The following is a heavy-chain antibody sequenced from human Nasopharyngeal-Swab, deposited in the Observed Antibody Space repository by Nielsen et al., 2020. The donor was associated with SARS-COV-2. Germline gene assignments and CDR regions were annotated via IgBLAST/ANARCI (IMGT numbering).Heavy chain of an antibody. CDR1: GFTVSSNY. Sequence: GESLKISCAASGFTVSSNYMSWVRQAPGKGLEWVSVIYSGGNTNYADSVKGRFTISRDNSKNTLYLQMNSLRAEDTAVYYCARGAITMVRGVIGTNAFDIWGQGTMDTVSS. CDR2: IYSGGNT. D-gene: IGHD3-10*01. V-gene: IGHV3-53*01. J-gene: IGHJ3*02. CDR3: ARGAITMVRGVIGTNAFDI.